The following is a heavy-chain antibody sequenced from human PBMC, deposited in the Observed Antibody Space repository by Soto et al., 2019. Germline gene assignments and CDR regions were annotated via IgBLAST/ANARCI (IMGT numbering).Heavy chain of an antibody. Sequence: SVKVSCKASGGTFSSYAISWVLQAPGQGLEWMGGIIPIFGTANYAQKFQGRVTITADESTSTAYMELSSLRSEDTAVYYCARGNTAHDIVGVPAAIRIGRYFDYWGKGTLVTVSS. D-gene: IGHD2-2*02. CDR2: IIPIFGTA. CDR3: ARGNTAHDIVGVPAAIRIGRYFDY. CDR1: GGTFSSYA. V-gene: IGHV1-69*13. J-gene: IGHJ4*02.